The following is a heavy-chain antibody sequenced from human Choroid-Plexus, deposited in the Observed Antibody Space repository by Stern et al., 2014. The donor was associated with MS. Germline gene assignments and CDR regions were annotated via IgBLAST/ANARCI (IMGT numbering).Heavy chain of an antibody. D-gene: IGHD6-13*01. CDR3: ARGRGIALRPDY. J-gene: IGHJ4*02. V-gene: IGHV5-51*03. CDR2: IHPGDSET. Sequence: EVPLVQSGAELKKPGESLRISCKGSGYSLTNTWIGWVRQMPGKGLEWMGIIHPGDSETRYSQPFQGQVTIAADKSINTAYLQWSSLKASDAAMYYCARGRGIALRPDYWGQGTLVTVSS. CDR1: GYSLTNTW.